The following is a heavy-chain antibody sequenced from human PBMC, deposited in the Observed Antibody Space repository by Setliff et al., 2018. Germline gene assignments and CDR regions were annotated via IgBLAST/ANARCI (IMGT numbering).Heavy chain of an antibody. CDR3: ARAASASDGRNAFDI. D-gene: IGHD1-26*01. V-gene: IGHV4-39*07. CDR1: GGSISDNGYF. Sequence: KPSETLSLTCTVPGGSISDNGYFWGWVRQPPGKGLEWIGNIYFGGNTYFNPSFKSRVTMSIDTSNSQFSLKLSSVTAADTAIYYCARAASASDGRNAFDIWGQGTMVTVSS. CDR2: IYFGGNT. J-gene: IGHJ3*02.